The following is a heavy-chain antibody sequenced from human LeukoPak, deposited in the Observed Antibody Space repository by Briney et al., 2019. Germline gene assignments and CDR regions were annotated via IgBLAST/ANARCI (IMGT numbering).Heavy chain of an antibody. CDR2: ISGDGGST. CDR3: VGCGGDCYLYGMDV. D-gene: IGHD2-21*02. V-gene: IGHV3-43*02. J-gene: IGHJ6*02. Sequence: GGSLRLSCAASGFTFDDYAMHWVRQAPGKGLEWVSLISGDGGSTYYADSVKGRFTISRDNSKNSLYLQMNSLRTEDTALYCCVGCGGDCYLYGMDVWGQGTTVTVSS. CDR1: GFTFDDYA.